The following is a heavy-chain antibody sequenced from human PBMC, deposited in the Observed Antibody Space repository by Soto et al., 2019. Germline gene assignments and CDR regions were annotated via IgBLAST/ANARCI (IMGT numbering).Heavy chain of an antibody. D-gene: IGHD3-10*01. CDR1: GYSFTSYW. V-gene: IGHV5-10-1*01. Sequence: GESLKISCKGSGYSFTSYWISWVRQMPGKGLEWMGRIDPSVSYTNYSPSFQGHVTISADKSISTAYLQWSSLKASDTAMYYCARRPGTRPLWVGELSTSGGMDVWGQGTTVTVSS. J-gene: IGHJ6*02. CDR2: IDPSVSYT. CDR3: ARRPGTRPLWVGELSTSGGMDV.